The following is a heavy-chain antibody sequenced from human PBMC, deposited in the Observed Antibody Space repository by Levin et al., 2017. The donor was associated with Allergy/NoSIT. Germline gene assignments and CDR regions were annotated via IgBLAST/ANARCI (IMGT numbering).Heavy chain of an antibody. Sequence: SLKISCAASGFTLEDYAMHWVRQAPGKGLEWVSGINWSSDTIGYADSVKGRFIISRDNAKNSLYLQMNSLRAEDTALYYCAKDRTTGDSSSGPYYYYYGLDVWGQGTTVTVSS. V-gene: IGHV3-9*01. CDR3: AKDRTTGDSSSGPYYYYYGLDV. D-gene: IGHD6-13*01. CDR2: INWSSDTI. J-gene: IGHJ6*02. CDR1: GFTLEDYA.